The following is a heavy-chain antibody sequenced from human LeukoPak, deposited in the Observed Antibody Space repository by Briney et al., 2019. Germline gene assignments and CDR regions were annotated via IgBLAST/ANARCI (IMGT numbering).Heavy chain of an antibody. Sequence: GGSLRLSCAASGFKFDEYAMHWVRQVPGQGLEWVSGITWNSGSVGYADSVRGRFTISRDNAKNSLYLQMNSLRPGDTALYYCAKDGAIFGVPITRGGMDVWGQGTTVTVSS. D-gene: IGHD3-3*01. CDR1: GFKFDEYA. V-gene: IGHV3-9*01. CDR2: ITWNSGSV. J-gene: IGHJ6*02. CDR3: AKDGAIFGVPITRGGMDV.